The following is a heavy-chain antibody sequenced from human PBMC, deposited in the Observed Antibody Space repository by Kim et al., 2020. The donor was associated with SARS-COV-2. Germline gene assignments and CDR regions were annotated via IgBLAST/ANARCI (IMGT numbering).Heavy chain of an antibody. V-gene: IGHV3-7*01. CDR3: VIVPKGDYYGMDV. J-gene: IGHJ6*02. Sequence: YGDSVKCRFTISRSHAKNSLYLQMNSLRADATAIYYCVIVPKGDYYGMDVWGQGTTVTVSS.